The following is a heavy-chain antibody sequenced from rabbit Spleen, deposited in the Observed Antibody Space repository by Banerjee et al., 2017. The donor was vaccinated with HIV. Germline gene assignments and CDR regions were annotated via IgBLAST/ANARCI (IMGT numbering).Heavy chain of an antibody. CDR1: GFSFSSYD. D-gene: IGHD8-1*01. J-gene: IGHJ4*01. CDR3: ARDAGSGSYIDGYFNL. V-gene: IGHV1S40*01. CDR2: IDTNSGST. Sequence: EESGGGLVKPGASLTLTCTASGFSFSSYDMCWVRQAPGKGLELIGYIDTNSGSTYYASWVNGRFTISKTSSTTVTLQMTSLTVADTATYFCARDAGSGSYIDGYFNLWGQGTLVTVS.